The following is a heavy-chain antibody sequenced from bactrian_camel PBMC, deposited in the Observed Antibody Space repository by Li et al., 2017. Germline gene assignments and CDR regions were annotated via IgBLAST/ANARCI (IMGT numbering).Heavy chain of an antibody. D-gene: IGHD2*01. CDR3: AADRSLGFCVEMMGGNIRRGSGY. CDR1: GFTFSSYW. Sequence: HVQLVESGGGLVQPGGSLTLSCAASGFTFSSYWMYGVRQAPGKGLEWVSSIYVDDSTTYYTDSVKGRFTISQDNAKSTLYLQMDKLKPEDTAMYYCAADRSLGFCVEMMGGNIRRGSGYWGQGTQVTVS. CDR2: IYVDDSTT. J-gene: IGHJ6*01. V-gene: IGHV3S6*01.